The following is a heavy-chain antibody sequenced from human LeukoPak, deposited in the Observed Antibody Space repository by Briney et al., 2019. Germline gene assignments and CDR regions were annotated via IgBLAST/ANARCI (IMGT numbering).Heavy chain of an antibody. CDR2: ITGSSSTI. Sequence: PGGSLRLSCAASGFTFSSYNMNWVRQAPGKGLEWVSYITGSSSTIYYADSVKGRFTISRDNAMNSVYLQMNSLRAEDTATYYCARSSGHFDCWGQGTLVTVSS. D-gene: IGHD6-19*01. CDR1: GFTFSSYN. J-gene: IGHJ4*02. V-gene: IGHV3-48*01. CDR3: ARSSGHFDC.